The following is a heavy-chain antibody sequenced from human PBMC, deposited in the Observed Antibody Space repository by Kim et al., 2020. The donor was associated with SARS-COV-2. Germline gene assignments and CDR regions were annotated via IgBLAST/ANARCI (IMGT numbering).Heavy chain of an antibody. CDR2: IYHSGST. D-gene: IGHD6-19*01. V-gene: IGHV4-4*02. Sequence: SETLSLTCAVSGGSISSSNWWSWVRQPPGKGLEWIGEIYHSGSTNYNPSLKSRVTISVDKSKNQFSLKLSSVTAADTAVYYCARDRRVAVAGRLSVTYFYSYYYGMDVWGQGTTVTVSS. CDR1: GGSISSSNW. CDR3: ARDRRVAVAGRLSVTYFYSYYYGMDV. J-gene: IGHJ6*02.